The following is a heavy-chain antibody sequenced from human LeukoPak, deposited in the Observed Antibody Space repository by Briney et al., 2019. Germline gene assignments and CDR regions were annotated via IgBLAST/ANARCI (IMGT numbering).Heavy chain of an antibody. J-gene: IGHJ4*02. CDR2: INPNSGVT. Sequence: ASVKVSCKASEYMITNYYVHWVRQAPGQGLEWMGWINPNSGVTNYAQKFQGRVTMTRDTSISTAYMELTSLRSDDTAVYYCATTRVTTTRLDYWGQGTLVTVSS. CDR3: ATTRVTTTRLDY. V-gene: IGHV1-2*02. D-gene: IGHD5-12*01. CDR1: EYMITNYY.